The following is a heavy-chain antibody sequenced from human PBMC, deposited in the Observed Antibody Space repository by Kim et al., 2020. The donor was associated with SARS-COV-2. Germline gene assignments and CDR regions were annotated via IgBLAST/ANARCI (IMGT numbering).Heavy chain of an antibody. CDR3: ARPTTYGSGSHFDY. J-gene: IGHJ4*02. D-gene: IGHD3-10*01. V-gene: IGHV3-33*01. Sequence: YAAPMKGQFTMYRDSSKNTLYLQMNSLRAEDTAVYYCARPTTYGSGSHFDYWGQGTLVTVSS.